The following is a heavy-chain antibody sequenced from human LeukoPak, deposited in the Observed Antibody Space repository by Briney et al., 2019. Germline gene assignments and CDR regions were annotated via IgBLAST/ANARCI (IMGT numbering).Heavy chain of an antibody. CDR1: GFTFSSYS. J-gene: IGHJ4*02. CDR2: ISSSSSTI. CDR3: AKDGPGYCSSTSCSAPFDY. Sequence: GGSLRLSCAASGFTFSSYSMNWVRQAPGEGLEWVSYISSSSSTIYYADSVKGRFTISRDNAKNTLYLQMNSLRAEDTAVYYCAKDGPGYCSSTSCSAPFDYWGQGTLVTVSS. D-gene: IGHD2-2*01. V-gene: IGHV3-48*04.